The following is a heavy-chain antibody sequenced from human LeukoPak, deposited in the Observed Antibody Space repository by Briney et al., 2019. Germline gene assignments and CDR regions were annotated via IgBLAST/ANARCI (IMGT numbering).Heavy chain of an antibody. CDR1: GFTFDDYA. CDR2: ISWNSGSI. D-gene: IGHD1-26*01. Sequence: GGSLRLSCAASGFTFDDYAMHWVRQPPGKGLEWVSGISWNSGSIGYADSVKGRFTISRDNAKNSLYLQMNSLRAEDMALYYCAKGKGGATFYYFDYWGQGTLVTVSS. V-gene: IGHV3-9*03. J-gene: IGHJ4*02. CDR3: AKGKGGATFYYFDY.